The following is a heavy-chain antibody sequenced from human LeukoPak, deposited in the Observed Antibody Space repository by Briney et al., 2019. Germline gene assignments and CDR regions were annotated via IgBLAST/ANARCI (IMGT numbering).Heavy chain of an antibody. V-gene: IGHV3-53*01. J-gene: IGHJ4*02. CDR3: AKASSSGSYTYFDY. Sequence: GRSLRLSCAASGFTVSSNYMSWVRQAPGKGLEWGSVIYSGGSTYYADSVKGRFTISRDNSKNTPYLQMNSLRAEDTAVYYCAKASSSGSYTYFDYWGQGTLVTVSS. D-gene: IGHD1-26*01. CDR2: IYSGGST. CDR1: GFTVSSNY.